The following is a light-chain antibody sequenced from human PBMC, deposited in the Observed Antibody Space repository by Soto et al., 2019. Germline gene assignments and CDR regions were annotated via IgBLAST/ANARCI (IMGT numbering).Light chain of an antibody. J-gene: IGKJ4*01. V-gene: IGKV1-33*01. CDR1: QDISNN. CDR2: DAS. CDR3: QQYDNLSLT. Sequence: DIQMTQSPSSLSASVGDRVTITCQASQDISNNLNWYQQKPGKAPKLLIYDASNLETGVPSRFSGSGSGTDFTFTITSLQPEDSATYYCQQYDNLSLTFGGGTKVEIK.